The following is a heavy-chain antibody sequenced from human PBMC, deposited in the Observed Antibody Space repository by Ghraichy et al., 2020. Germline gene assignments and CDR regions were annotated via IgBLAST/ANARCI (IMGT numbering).Heavy chain of an antibody. Sequence: SETLSLTCTVSGGSISSSSYYWGWIRQPPGKGREWIGSIYYSGSTYYNPSLKSRVTISVDTSKNQFSLKLSSVTAADTAVYYCASRESPLEGYYYGLDVWVRGRTVTVSP. CDR3: ASRESPLEGYYYGLDV. CDR1: GGSISSSSYY. CDR2: IYYSGST. J-gene: IGHJ6*01. V-gene: IGHV4-39*01.